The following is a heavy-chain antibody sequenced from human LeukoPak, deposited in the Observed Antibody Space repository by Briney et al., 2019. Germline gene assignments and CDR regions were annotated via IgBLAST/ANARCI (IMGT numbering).Heavy chain of an antibody. CDR2: IYYSGST. V-gene: IGHV4-59*12. D-gene: IGHD4-23*01. CDR3: ARDFGTTVVTPGVASAFDI. J-gene: IGHJ3*02. CDR1: GGSISSYY. Sequence: SETLSLTCTVSGGSISSYYWSWIRQPPGKGLEWIGYIYYSGSTNYNPSLKSRVTISVDTSKNQFSLKLSSVTAADTAVYYRARDFGTTVVTPGVASAFDIWGQGTMVTVSS.